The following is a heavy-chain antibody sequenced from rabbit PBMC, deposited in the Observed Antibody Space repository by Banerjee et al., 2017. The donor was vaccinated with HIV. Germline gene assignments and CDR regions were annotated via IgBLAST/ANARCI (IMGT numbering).Heavy chain of an antibody. J-gene: IGHJ4*01. CDR1: GIDFSRSFW. V-gene: IGHV1S43*01. D-gene: IGHD7-1*01. CDR2: IYPTYGAT. CDR3: ARGDYAGYAGYGAVKGFNL. Sequence: QEHLVESGGGLVTLGGSLKLTCKASGIDFSRSFWISWVRQTPGKGLEWIGCIYPTYGATDYANWVNGRFTISLDNAQNTVFLQMTSLTAADTATYFCARGDYAGYAGYGAVKGFNLWGPGTLVTVS.